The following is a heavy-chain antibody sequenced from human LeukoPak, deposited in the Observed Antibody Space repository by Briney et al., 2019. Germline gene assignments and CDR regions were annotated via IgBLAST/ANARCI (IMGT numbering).Heavy chain of an antibody. CDR1: GFTFDDYA. CDR3: AKGDYGDLYFDY. D-gene: IGHD4-17*01. J-gene: IGHJ4*02. CDR2: ISWNSGSI. Sequence: GRSLRLSCAASGFTFDDYAMHWVRQAPGKGLEWVSGISWNSGSIGYADSVKGRFTISRDNAKNSLYLQMNSLRAEDTALYYCAKGDYGDLYFDYWGQETLVTVSS. V-gene: IGHV3-9*01.